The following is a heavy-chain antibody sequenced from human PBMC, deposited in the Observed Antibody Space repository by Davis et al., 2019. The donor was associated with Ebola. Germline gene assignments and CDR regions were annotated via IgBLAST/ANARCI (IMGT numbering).Heavy chain of an antibody. CDR2: INSDGSST. CDR3: AKDVAVAASDY. J-gene: IGHJ4*02. Sequence: HTGGSLRLSCAASGFTFSSYWMHWVRQAPGKGLVWVSRINSDGSSTSYADSVKGRFTISRDNSKNTLYLQMNSLRAEDTAVYYCAKDVAVAASDYWGQGTLVTVSS. D-gene: IGHD6-19*01. V-gene: IGHV3-74*01. CDR1: GFTFSSYW.